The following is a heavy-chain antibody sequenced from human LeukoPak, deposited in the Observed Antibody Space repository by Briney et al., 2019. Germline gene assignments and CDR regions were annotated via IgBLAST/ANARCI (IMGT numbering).Heavy chain of an antibody. CDR2: IISTGGST. V-gene: IGHV3-23*01. J-gene: IGHJ4*02. D-gene: IGHD6-19*01. CDR3: AKGYSSGWRTYFDY. CDR1: GFTFSSCA. Sequence: GGSLRLSCAASGFTFSSCAMSWVRQAPGKGLEWVSGIISTGGSTYYADSVRGRFTISRDNSKSTLSLQMDSLRAEDTAVYYCAKGYSSGWRTYFDYWGQGTLVTVSS.